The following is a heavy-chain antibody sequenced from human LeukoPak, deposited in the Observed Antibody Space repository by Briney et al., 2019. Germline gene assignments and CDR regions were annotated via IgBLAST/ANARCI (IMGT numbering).Heavy chain of an antibody. CDR1: GGTFSSYA. CDR3: ARDTGIAAAGKGGWFDP. CDR2: IIPILGIA. V-gene: IGHV1-69*04. J-gene: IGHJ5*02. D-gene: IGHD6-13*01. Sequence: VASVKVSCKASGGTFSSYAISWVRQAPGQGLEWMGRIIPILGIANYAQKFQGRVTITADKSTSTAYMELRSLRSDDTAVYYCARDTGIAAAGKGGWFDPWGQGTLVTVSS.